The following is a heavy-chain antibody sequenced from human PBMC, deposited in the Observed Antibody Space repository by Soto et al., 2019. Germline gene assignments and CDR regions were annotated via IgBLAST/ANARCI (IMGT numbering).Heavy chain of an antibody. V-gene: IGHV3-48*01. D-gene: IGHD3-9*01. CDR2: ISRSSSPT. J-gene: IGHJ6*04. CDR3: AKDHLSGYFDWYFSSDV. Sequence: HPGGSLRLSCAASRFIFSSYGMNWVRQAPGKGLEWLSYISRSSSPTYYADSVMGRFTISRDNAKNSLYLQMNSLRAEDTAVYYCAKDHLSGYFDWYFSSDVWGKGTTVTVSS. CDR1: RFIFSSYG.